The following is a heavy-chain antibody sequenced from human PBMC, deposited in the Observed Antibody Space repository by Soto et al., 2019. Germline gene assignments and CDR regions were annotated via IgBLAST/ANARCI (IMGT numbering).Heavy chain of an antibody. J-gene: IGHJ4*02. V-gene: IGHV1-18*01. CDR3: ARSGEQWLAKPLDY. Sequence: ASVKVSCKASGYTFTSYVISWVRQAPGQGLEWMGWISAYNGNTNYAQKLQGRVTMTTDTSTSTAYMELRSLRSDDTAVYYCARSGEQWLAKPLDYWGQGTLVTVSS. D-gene: IGHD6-19*01. CDR1: GYTFTSYV. CDR2: ISAYNGNT.